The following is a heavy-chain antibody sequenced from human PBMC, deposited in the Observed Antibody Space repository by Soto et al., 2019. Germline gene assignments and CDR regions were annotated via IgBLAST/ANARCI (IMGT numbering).Heavy chain of an antibody. V-gene: IGHV4-39*01. CDR1: GGSISSNTYH. CDR3: ARRRDGYSYFDS. J-gene: IGHJ4*02. Sequence: QLQLQESGPGLVKPSETLSLTCTVSGGSISSNTYHWDWIRQPPGKGLEWIGTIYYSGTTSNNPSLESRVTISIDTSKNQFSLNLRSVTAADTAVYYCARRRDGYSYFDSWGQGTLFTVSS. CDR2: IYYSGTT. D-gene: IGHD5-18*01.